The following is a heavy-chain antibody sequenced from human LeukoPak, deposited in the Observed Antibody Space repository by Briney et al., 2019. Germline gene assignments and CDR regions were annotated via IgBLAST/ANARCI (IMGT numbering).Heavy chain of an antibody. J-gene: IGHJ6*02. D-gene: IGHD6-19*01. CDR1: GYTFTSYD. V-gene: IGHV1-8*01. CDR2: MNPNSGNT. Sequence: ASVKVSCKASGYTFTSYDINWVRQATGQGLEWMGWMNPNSGNTGYAQKFQGRVTMTRNTSISTAYMELSSLRSEDTAVYYCARAGRGSGWPNYYYYGMDVWGQGTTVTDSS. CDR3: ARAGRGSGWPNYYYYGMDV.